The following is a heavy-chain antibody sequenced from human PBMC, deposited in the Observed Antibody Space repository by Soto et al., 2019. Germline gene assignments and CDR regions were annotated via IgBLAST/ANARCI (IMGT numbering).Heavy chain of an antibody. CDR1: GRSFSGYY. J-gene: IGHJ4*02. CDR3: ARAYGGNSGVFDY. D-gene: IGHD4-17*01. CDR2: INHSGST. V-gene: IGHV4-34*01. Sequence: QVQLQQWGAGLLKPSETLSLTCAVYGRSFSGYYWSWIRQPPGKGLEWIGEINHSGSTNYNPSLKSRVNXSXDXXQNQFSLNLSSVTAADTAVYYCARAYGGNSGVFDYWGQGTLVTVSS.